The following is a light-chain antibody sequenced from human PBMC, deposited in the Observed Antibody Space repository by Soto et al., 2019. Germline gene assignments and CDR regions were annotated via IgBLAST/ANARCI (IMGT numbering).Light chain of an antibody. CDR1: SPKIGAGYD. Sequence: QSALTQPPSLSGVPGQRGTISSTGSSPKIGAGYDVHWYQQLPGTAPKLLIYGNSNRPSGVPDRFSGSKSGTSASLAITGLQAEDEADYYCQSYDSSLSGYVFGTGTKVTVL. CDR2: GNS. J-gene: IGLJ1*01. CDR3: QSYDSSLSGYV. V-gene: IGLV1-40*01.